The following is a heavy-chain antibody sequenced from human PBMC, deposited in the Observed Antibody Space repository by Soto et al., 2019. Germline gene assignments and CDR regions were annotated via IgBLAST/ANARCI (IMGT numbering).Heavy chain of an antibody. V-gene: IGHV3-74*01. CDR3: ARALLGYCSGGSCGYWYFDL. CDR2: INGDGSRI. D-gene: IGHD2-15*01. Sequence: TGGSLRLSCAASGFPFSGYWMHWVRQAPGKGLVWVSRINGDGSRINYADSVKGRFTISRDNAKNSLYLQMNSLRDEDTAVYYCARALLGYCSGGSCGYWYFDLWGRGTLVTVSS. CDR1: GFPFSGYW. J-gene: IGHJ2*01.